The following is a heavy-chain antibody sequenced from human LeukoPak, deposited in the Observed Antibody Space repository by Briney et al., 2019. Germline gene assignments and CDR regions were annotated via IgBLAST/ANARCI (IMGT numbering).Heavy chain of an antibody. V-gene: IGHV1-2*02. CDR2: INPNSGGT. CDR1: GYTLTELS. CDR3: ASRGAASVVAADFDY. D-gene: IGHD2-15*01. Sequence: ASVKVSCKVSGYTLTELSMHWVRQAPGQGLEWMGWINPNSGGTNYAQKFQGRVTMTRDTSISTAYMELSRLRSDDTAVYYCASRGAASVVAADFDYWGQGTLVTVSS. J-gene: IGHJ4*02.